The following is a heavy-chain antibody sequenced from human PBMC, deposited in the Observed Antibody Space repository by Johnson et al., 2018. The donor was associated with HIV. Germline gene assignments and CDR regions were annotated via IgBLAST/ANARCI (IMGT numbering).Heavy chain of an antibody. CDR2: IYSGDNT. Sequence: VQLVESGGGLVKPGGSLRLSCVASGFTVSDNYMSWVRQAPGKGLEWVSVIYSGDNTYYADSVKGRFTISRDNSKNTLYLQMNNLRSEDTAVYYCAREGGSWYGDAFDIWGQGTLVTVSS. J-gene: IGHJ3*02. CDR3: AREGGSWYGDAFDI. V-gene: IGHV3-66*01. CDR1: GFTVSDNY. D-gene: IGHD6-13*01.